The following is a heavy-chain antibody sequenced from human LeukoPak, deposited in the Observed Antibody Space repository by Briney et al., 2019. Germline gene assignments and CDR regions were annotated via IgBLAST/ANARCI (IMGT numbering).Heavy chain of an antibody. CDR3: AKDLSGSYLNYFDY. Sequence: GGSLRLSCAASGFTFNNYGMHWVRQAPGKGLEWVAVIWYDGSNKDYADSVKGRFIISRDNSKNMLYLQMNSLRAEDTAVYYCAKDLSGSYLNYFDYWGQGTLVTVSS. V-gene: IGHV3-33*06. CDR1: GFTFNNYG. D-gene: IGHD1-26*01. CDR2: IWYDGSNK. J-gene: IGHJ4*02.